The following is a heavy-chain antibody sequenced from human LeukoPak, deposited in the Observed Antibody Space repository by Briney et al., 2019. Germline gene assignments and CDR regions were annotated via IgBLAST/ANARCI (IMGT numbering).Heavy chain of an antibody. J-gene: IGHJ3*02. CDR1: GFTFSSYA. D-gene: IGHD3-22*01. Sequence: GGSLRLSCAASGFTFSSYAMHWVRQAPGKGLEWVAVISYDGSNKYYADSAKGRFTISRDNSKNTLYLQMNSLRAEDTAVYYCARDTDYYDSSGYYYGAFDIWGQGTMVTVSS. V-gene: IGHV3-30-3*01. CDR2: ISYDGSNK. CDR3: ARDTDYYDSSGYYYGAFDI.